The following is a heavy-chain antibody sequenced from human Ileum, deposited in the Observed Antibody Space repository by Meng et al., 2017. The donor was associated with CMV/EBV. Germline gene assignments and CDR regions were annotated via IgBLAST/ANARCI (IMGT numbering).Heavy chain of an antibody. CDR2: ISDSGSNT. D-gene: IGHD3-22*01. CDR1: GFTFDYYG. V-gene: IGHV3-23*01. J-gene: IGHJ5*02. Sequence: GESLKISCAASGFTFDYYGMSWVRQAPGKGLEWVSSISDSGSNTYYADSVRGRFTISRDNSRNALYLQLNSLRADDTAIYYCAKDRLWSYYASRAYYNDAWGQGTLVTVSS. CDR3: AKDRLWSYYASRAYYNDA.